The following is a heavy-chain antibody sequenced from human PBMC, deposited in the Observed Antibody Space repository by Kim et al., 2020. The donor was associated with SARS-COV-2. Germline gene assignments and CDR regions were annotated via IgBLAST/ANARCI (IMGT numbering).Heavy chain of an antibody. CDR1: GFTFGDYV. D-gene: IGHD5-12*01. Sequence: GGSLRLSCTASGFTFGDYVMNWVRQAPGKGLEWVGFIRTKTSGGTAEYAASVKGRFAISRDDTKTLAYLQMNSLKMEDTAVYYCTGARFSGSVADYWGQGTLVTVSS. CDR3: TGARFSGSVADY. CDR2: IRTKTSGGTA. V-gene: IGHV3-49*04. J-gene: IGHJ4*02.